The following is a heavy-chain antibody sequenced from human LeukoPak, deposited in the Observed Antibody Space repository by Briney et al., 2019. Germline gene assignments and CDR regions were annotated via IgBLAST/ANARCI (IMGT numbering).Heavy chain of an antibody. J-gene: IGHJ4*02. V-gene: IGHV3-73*01. CDR1: GFTFSGSA. Sequence: PGGSLKLSCAASGFTFSGSAMHWVRQASGKGLEWVGRIRSKANSYATAYAASVKGRFTISRDDSKNTAYLQMNSLKTEDTAVYYCAKSDRAARGYYFDYWGQGTLVTVSS. CDR2: IRSKANSYAT. D-gene: IGHD6-6*01. CDR3: AKSDRAARGYYFDY.